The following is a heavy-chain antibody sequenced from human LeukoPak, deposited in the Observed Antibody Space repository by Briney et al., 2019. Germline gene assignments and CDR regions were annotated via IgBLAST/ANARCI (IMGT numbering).Heavy chain of an antibody. D-gene: IGHD3-22*01. CDR1: GGSFSGYY. CDR2: INHSGST. V-gene: IGHV4-34*01. Sequence: SETLSLTCAVYGGSFSGYYWSWIRQPPGKGLEWIGEINHSGSTNYNPSLKSRVTISVDTSKNQFSLKLSSVTAADTAVYYCARKPSMIVVATGPYAFDIWGQGTMVTVSS. CDR3: ARKPSMIVVATGPYAFDI. J-gene: IGHJ3*02.